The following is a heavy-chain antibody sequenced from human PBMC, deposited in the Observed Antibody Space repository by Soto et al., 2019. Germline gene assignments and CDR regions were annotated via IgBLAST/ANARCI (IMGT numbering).Heavy chain of an antibody. Sequence: QVQLVQSGAEVKKPGASVKVSCKASGYTFTSYGISWVRQAPGQGLEWMGWISAYNGNTNYAQKLQGRVTMTTDTSTSTAYMELRSLRSDDTAVYYCARDIAVDTAMVTEGLASWGQGTLVTVSS. CDR2: ISAYNGNT. D-gene: IGHD5-18*01. CDR3: ARDIAVDTAMVTEGLAS. J-gene: IGHJ4*02. CDR1: GYTFTSYG. V-gene: IGHV1-18*01.